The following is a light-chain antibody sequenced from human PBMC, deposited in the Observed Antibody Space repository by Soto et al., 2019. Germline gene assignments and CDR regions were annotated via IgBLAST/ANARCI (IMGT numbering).Light chain of an antibody. J-gene: IGKJ5*01. Sequence: DIQMTQSPSALSAAVGDRVTITCRASQVISTSLAWYQVKPGKAPKLPIYAASTLESGVPSRFSATVSGTEFSLTITSLQPEDFATYYCQQLFDSPITFGQGTRLE. CDR3: QQLFDSPIT. CDR1: QVISTS. CDR2: AAS. V-gene: IGKV1-9*01.